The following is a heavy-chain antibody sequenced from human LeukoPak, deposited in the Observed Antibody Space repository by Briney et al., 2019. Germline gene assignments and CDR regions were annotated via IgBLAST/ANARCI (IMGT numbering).Heavy chain of an antibody. D-gene: IGHD3-10*01. CDR1: GYTFTSYY. V-gene: IGHV1-46*01. CDR2: INPSGGST. CDR3: ARDWVLWFGESNPKLRYYYGMDV. J-gene: IGHJ6*02. Sequence: ASVKVSCKASGYTFTSYYMHWVRQAPGQGLEWMGIINPSGGSTSYAQKFQGRVTMTRDTSTSTVYMELSSLRSEDTAVYYCARDWVLWFGESNPKLRYYYGMDVWGQGTTVTVSS.